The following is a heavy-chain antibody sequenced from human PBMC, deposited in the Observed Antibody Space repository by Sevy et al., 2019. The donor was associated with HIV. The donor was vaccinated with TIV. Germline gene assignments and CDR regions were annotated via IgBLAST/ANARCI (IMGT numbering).Heavy chain of an antibody. V-gene: IGHV3-23*01. D-gene: IGHD4-17*01. CDR2: ISGPGGTT. Sequence: GGSLRLSCAASGFTFSSYALSWVRQAPGKGLEWVSSISGPGGTTYYADSVKGRFTISRDNSKNTLYLQMNSLRADDSAVYYCAKGDEPITDYGGYVPNAFDIWCQGTMVTVSS. CDR1: GFTFSSYA. CDR3: AKGDEPITDYGGYVPNAFDI. J-gene: IGHJ3*02.